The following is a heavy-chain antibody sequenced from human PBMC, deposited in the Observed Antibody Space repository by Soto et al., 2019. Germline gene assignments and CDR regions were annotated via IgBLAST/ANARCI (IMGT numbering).Heavy chain of an antibody. J-gene: IGHJ4*02. Sequence: LRLSCAASGFTFSSYGMHWVRQAPGKGLEWVAVIWYDGSNKYYADSVKGRFTISRDNSKNTLYLQMNSLRAEDTAVYYCARGVQRYCSSTSCYSFDYWGQGTLVTVSS. CDR3: ARGVQRYCSSTSCYSFDY. CDR2: IWYDGSNK. D-gene: IGHD2-2*01. V-gene: IGHV3-33*01. CDR1: GFTFSSYG.